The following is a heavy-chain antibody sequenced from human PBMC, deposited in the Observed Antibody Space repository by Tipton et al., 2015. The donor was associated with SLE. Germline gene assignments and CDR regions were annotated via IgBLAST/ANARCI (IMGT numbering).Heavy chain of an antibody. CDR2: IYSGGSST. D-gene: IGHD7-27*01. CDR3: ANQLTGDDAFDI. CDR1: GFTFSSYA. V-gene: IGHV3-23*03. J-gene: IGHJ3*02. Sequence: SLRLSCAASGFTFSSYAMSWVRQAPGKGLEWVSVIYSGGSSTYYADSVKGRFTISRDNSKNTLYLQMNSLRAEDTAVYYCANQLTGDDAFDIWGQGTMGTVSS.